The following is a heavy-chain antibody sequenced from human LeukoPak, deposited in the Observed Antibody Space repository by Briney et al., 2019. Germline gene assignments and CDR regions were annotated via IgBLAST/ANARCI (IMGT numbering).Heavy chain of an antibody. CDR1: GFTFSSYS. Sequence: PGGSLRLSCAASGFTFSSYSMNWVRQAPGKGLEWVSYISSSSSTIYYADSVKGRFTISRDNAKNSLYLQMNSLRAEDTAVYYCAIDVRYYDFWSGGDYWGQGTLVTVSS. CDR2: ISSSSSTI. CDR3: AIDVRYYDFWSGGDY. V-gene: IGHV3-48*01. J-gene: IGHJ4*02. D-gene: IGHD3-3*01.